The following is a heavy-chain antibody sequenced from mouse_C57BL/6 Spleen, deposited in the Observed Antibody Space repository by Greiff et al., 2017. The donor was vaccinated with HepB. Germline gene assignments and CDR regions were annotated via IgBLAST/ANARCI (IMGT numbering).Heavy chain of an antibody. Sequence: QVQLQQPGPGLVQPSQSLSITCTVSGFSLTSYGVHWVRQSPGKGLEWLGVIWSGGSTDYNAAFISRLSISKDNSKSQVFFKMNSLQADDTAIYYCARMEFDYDEGFAYWGQGTLVTVSA. CDR3: ARMEFDYDEGFAY. D-gene: IGHD2-4*01. J-gene: IGHJ3*01. CDR1: GFSLTSYG. V-gene: IGHV2-2*01. CDR2: IWSGGST.